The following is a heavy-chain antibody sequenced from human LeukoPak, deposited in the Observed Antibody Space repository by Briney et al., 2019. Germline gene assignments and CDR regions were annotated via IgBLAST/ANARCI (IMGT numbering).Heavy chain of an antibody. J-gene: IGHJ4*02. CDR2: IYPGDSDT. CDR1: GYSFTSYW. D-gene: IGHD3-10*01. V-gene: IGHV5-51*01. CDR3: ARLPRVVADYYGSGSYYTHGPFDY. Sequence: GESLKISCKGSGYSFTSYWIGWVRQMPGKGLEWMGIIYPGDSDTRYSPSFQGQVTISAYKSISPAYLQWSSLQASDTAMYYCARLPRVVADYYGSGSYYTHGPFDYWGQGTLVTVSS.